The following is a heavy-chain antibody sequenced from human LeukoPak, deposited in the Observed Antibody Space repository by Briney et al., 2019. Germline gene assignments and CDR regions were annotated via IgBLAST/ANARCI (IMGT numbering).Heavy chain of an antibody. CDR1: GGSFSGYY. D-gene: IGHD4-17*01. J-gene: IGHJ3*02. V-gene: IGHV4-34*01. Sequence: PSETLSLTCPVYGGSFSGYYWSWIRQPPGKGLEWIGEINHSGSTNYNPSLKSRVTISVDTSKNQFSLKLSSVTAADTAVYYCASPGYGRLRKAFDIWGQGTMITVSS. CDR2: INHSGST. CDR3: ASPGYGRLRKAFDI.